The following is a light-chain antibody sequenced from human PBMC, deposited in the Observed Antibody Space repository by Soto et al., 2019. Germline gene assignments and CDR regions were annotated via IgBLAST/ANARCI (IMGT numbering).Light chain of an antibody. J-gene: IGLJ1*01. CDR1: SGDIGSYNR. CDR2: EVT. CDR3: SSYTNINTRAGV. Sequence: VLTQPASVSGSPGQSITISCTGTSGDIGSYNRVSWYQQHPGKAPKLIIYEVTDRPSGVSNRFSGSKSGNTASLTISGLQAEDEAEYYCSSYTNINTRAGVFGTGTKVTVL. V-gene: IGLV2-14*01.